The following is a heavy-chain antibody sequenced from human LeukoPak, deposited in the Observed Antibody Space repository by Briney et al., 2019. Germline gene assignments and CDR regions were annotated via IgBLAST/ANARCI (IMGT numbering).Heavy chain of an antibody. J-gene: IGHJ4*02. CDR2: INHSGST. CDR3: ARGSQIFGAASHFDY. D-gene: IGHD3-3*01. V-gene: IGHV4-34*01. CDR1: GFTFSSYS. Sequence: AGGSLRLSCAASGFTFSSYSMNWVRQPPGKGLEWIGEINHSGSTNYNPSLKSRVTISVDTSKNQFSLKLSSVTAADTAVYYCARGSQIFGAASHFDYWGQGTLVTVSS.